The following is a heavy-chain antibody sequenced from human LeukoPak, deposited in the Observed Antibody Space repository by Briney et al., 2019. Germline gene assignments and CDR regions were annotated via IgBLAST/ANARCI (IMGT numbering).Heavy chain of an antibody. CDR3: ARALGDTRFDY. V-gene: IGHV3-30-3*01. CDR1: GFTLSSYA. Sequence: GGSLRLSCAASGFTLSSYAMHWVRQAPGKGLEWVAVISYDGSNKYYADSVKGRFTISRDNSKNTLYLQMNSLRAEDTAVYYCARALGDTRFDYWGQGTLVTVSS. CDR2: ISYDGSNK. J-gene: IGHJ4*02. D-gene: IGHD3-16*01.